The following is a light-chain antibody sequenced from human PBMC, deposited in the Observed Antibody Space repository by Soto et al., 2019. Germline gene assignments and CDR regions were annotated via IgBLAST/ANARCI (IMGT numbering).Light chain of an antibody. CDR3: QQYGSSPLWT. CDR1: QSVSGT. CDR2: GAS. Sequence: ETVLTQSPGTLSLSPGERAILSCRASQSVSGTLAWYQQKPGQAPRLLIYGASARATSFPARFSGSGSGTDFTLTISRLEPEDFAVYYCQQYGSSPLWTFGQGTKVDIK. V-gene: IGKV3-20*01. J-gene: IGKJ1*01.